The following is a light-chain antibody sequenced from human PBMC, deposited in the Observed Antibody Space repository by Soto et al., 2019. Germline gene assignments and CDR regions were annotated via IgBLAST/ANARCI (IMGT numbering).Light chain of an antibody. J-gene: IGKJ2*01. Sequence: EIVLTQSPGTLSLSPGERVTLSCRASQSVSSSYLAWYQQKPGQAPRLLIYGASSKATGISDRFSGSGSGTDFTLTISSLEPEDFAVYYCQKRSNWPRTFVQGTKLEIK. CDR1: QSVSSSY. V-gene: IGKV3D-20*02. CDR2: GAS. CDR3: QKRSNWPRT.